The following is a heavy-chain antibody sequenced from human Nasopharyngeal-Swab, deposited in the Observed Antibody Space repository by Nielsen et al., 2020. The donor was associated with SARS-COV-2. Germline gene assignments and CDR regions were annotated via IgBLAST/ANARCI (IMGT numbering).Heavy chain of an antibody. Sequence: GESLKISCTASGFTFGDYAMSWFRQAPGKGLEWVGFIRSEAYGGTTEYAASVKARFTVSRDDSTSIAFLQMNSLKTEDTAVYYCTTGGSTFYPYGSGSYLDYWGQGTLVTVSS. CDR2: IRSEAYGGTT. V-gene: IGHV3-49*03. CDR1: GFTFGDYA. J-gene: IGHJ4*02. D-gene: IGHD3-10*01. CDR3: TTGGSTFYPYGSGSYLDY.